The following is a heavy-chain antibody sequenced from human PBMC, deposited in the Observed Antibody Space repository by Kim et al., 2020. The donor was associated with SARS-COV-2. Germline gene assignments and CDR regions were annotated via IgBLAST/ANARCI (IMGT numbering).Heavy chain of an antibody. CDR3: ARLRSGVGWFDP. Sequence: SYTPSLKSRVTISVDTSNNHFSLRLSSVTAADTAVYYCARLRSGVGWFDPWGQETLVTVSS. D-gene: IGHD5-12*01. V-gene: IGHV4-39*02. J-gene: IGHJ5*02.